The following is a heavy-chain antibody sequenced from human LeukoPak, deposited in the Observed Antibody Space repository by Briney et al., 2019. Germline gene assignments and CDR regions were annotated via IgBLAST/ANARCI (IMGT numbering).Heavy chain of an antibody. CDR2: IYHSGST. Sequence: SETLSLTCAVSGGSISSGGYSWSWIRQPPGKGLEWIGYIYHSGSTYYNPSLKSRVTISVDRSKNQFSLKLSSVTAADTAVYYCARAFSAARLRPNWFDPWGQGTLDTVSS. D-gene: IGHD6-6*01. V-gene: IGHV4-30-2*01. CDR3: ARAFSAARLRPNWFDP. CDR1: GGSISSGGYS. J-gene: IGHJ5*02.